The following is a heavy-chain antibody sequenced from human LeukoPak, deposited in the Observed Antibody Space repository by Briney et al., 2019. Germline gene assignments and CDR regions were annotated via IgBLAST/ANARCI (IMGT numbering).Heavy chain of an antibody. CDR1: GGSISSGDYY. V-gene: IGHV4-30-4*01. D-gene: IGHD3-16*02. J-gene: IGHJ4*02. Sequence: SQTLSLTCTVSGGSISSGDYYWSWIRQPPGKGLEWIGYIYYSGSTYYDPSLKSRVTISVDTSKNQFSLKLSSVTAADTAVYYCARDRYGQRIFDYWGQGTLVTVSS. CDR2: IYYSGST. CDR3: ARDRYGQRIFDY.